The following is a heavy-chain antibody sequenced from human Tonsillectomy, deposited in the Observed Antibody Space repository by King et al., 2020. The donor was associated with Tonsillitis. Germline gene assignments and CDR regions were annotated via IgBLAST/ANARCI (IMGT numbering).Heavy chain of an antibody. CDR3: AKDHRYCSGTSCYNFFDY. V-gene: IGHV3-9*01. D-gene: IGHD2-2*02. Sequence: VQLVESGGGLVQPGRSLRLSCAASGFTFDDYAMHWVRHAPGKGLEWVSGISWNSGSIGYADSVKGRFTISRDNAKNSLYLQMNSLRAEDTALYSCAKDHRYCSGTSCYNFFDYWGQGTLVTVSS. CDR1: GFTFDDYA. CDR2: ISWNSGSI. J-gene: IGHJ4*02.